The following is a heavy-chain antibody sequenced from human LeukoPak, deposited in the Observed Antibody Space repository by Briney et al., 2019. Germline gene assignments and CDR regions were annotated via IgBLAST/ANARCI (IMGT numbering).Heavy chain of an antibody. Sequence: ASVKVSCKASGNTFSSYFIHWVRQAPGHGLEWMGIISPSGGTTSYAQEFQGRVTMTRDTSMSTVYMELSSLRSEDTAVYYCGRVTLYAFDIWGQGTMVTVSS. CDR2: ISPSGGTT. CDR3: GRVTLYAFDI. D-gene: IGHD4-23*01. CDR1: GNTFSSYF. J-gene: IGHJ3*02. V-gene: IGHV1-46*01.